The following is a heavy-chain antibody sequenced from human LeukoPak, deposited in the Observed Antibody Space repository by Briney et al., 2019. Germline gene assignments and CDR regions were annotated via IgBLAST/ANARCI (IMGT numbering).Heavy chain of an antibody. Sequence: ASVKVSCKASGYTFTSHDINWVRQATGQGLEWMGWVSPNSANTGYAQKFQGRVTITRNTSISTAYLELGSLGSEDTAVYYCARAAATPVFSYYMDVWGKGTTVTVSS. CDR2: VSPNSANT. J-gene: IGHJ6*03. CDR1: GYTFTSHD. D-gene: IGHD2-15*01. CDR3: ARAAATPVFSYYMDV. V-gene: IGHV1-8*03.